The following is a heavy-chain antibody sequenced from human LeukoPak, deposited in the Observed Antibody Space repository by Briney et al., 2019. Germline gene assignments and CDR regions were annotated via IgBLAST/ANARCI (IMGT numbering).Heavy chain of an antibody. CDR1: GFTFSSYW. CDR2: FNSDGSST. Sequence: GGSLRLSCAASGFTFSSYWMHWVRQAPGKGLVWVSRFNSDGSSTSYADSVKGRFTISRDYAKNTLFLQMNSLRAEDTAVYYCARGFDSSGQDFWGQGTLVTVSS. CDR3: ARGFDSSGQDF. J-gene: IGHJ4*02. V-gene: IGHV3-74*01. D-gene: IGHD3-22*01.